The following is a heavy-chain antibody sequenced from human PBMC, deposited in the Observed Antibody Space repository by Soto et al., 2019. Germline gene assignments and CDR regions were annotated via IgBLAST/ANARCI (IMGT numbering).Heavy chain of an antibody. CDR3: ARVYSSGWYFDY. J-gene: IGHJ4*02. CDR2: ITNDSGIK. CDR1: GFTFSSYS. V-gene: IGHV3-48*02. Sequence: HPGGSLRLSCEASGFTFSSYSMNWVRHAPGKGLEWVSYITNDSGIKSYADSVKGRFAISRDNAEKSVYLQMNSLRDEDTAVYYCARVYSSGWYFDYWGQGTLVTVSS. D-gene: IGHD6-19*01.